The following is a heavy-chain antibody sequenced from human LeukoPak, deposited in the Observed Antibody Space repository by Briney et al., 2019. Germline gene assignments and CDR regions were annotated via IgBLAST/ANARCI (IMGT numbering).Heavy chain of an antibody. J-gene: IGHJ4*02. D-gene: IGHD3-22*01. CDR2: INHSGST. V-gene: IGHV4-34*01. Sequence: PSETLSLTCAVYGGSFSGYYWSWIRQPPGKGLEWIGEINHSGSTNYNPSLKSRVTISVDTSKNQFSLKLSFVTAADTAVYYCATAALYYYDSSGYSDYWGQGTLVTVSS. CDR3: ATAALYYYDSSGYSDY. CDR1: GGSFSGYY.